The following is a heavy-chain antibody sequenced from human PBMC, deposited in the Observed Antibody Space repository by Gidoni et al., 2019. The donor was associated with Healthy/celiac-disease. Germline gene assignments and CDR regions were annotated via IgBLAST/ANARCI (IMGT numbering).Heavy chain of an antibody. CDR2: IYTSGST. V-gene: IGHV4-61*02. CDR1: GGSISSGSYY. CDR3: AREVRKLLDDSSGYYYGLDY. Sequence: QVQLQESGPGLVKPSQTLSLTCTGSGGSISSGSYYWSWIRQPAGKGLEWIGRIYTSGSTNYNPSLKSRVTISVDTSKNQFSLKLSSVTAADTAVYYCAREVRKLLDDSSGYYYGLDYWGQGTLVTVSS. D-gene: IGHD3-22*01. J-gene: IGHJ4*02.